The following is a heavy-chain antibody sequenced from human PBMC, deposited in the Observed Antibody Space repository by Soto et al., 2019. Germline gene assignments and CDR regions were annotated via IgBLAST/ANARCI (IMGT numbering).Heavy chain of an antibody. CDR1: GFIFGDYG. J-gene: IGHJ4*02. V-gene: IGHV3-49*04. Sequence: PGGSLRLSSTTSGFIFGDYGISWVRQAPGKGLEYLGLIRNKGYGESTEYAASMKGRITISRDDAKSIVYLQMNSLKTEDTAVYFCTRFVAARFDFWGQGTLVTVSS. CDR3: TRFVAARFDF. CDR2: IRNKGYGEST. D-gene: IGHD6-6*01.